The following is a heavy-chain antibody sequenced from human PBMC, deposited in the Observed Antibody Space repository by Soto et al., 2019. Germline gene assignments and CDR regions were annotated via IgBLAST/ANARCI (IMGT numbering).Heavy chain of an antibody. Sequence: QVQLVQSGAEVKKPGASVKVSCKASGYTFTSYGISRVRQAPGQGLEWMGWISAYNGNTNYAQKLQGRVTMTTDTSTSTAYMELRSLRSDDTAVYYCARGSLMVDIAAAVTYPAGAFDIWGQGTMVTVSS. D-gene: IGHD6-13*01. CDR3: ARGSLMVDIAAAVTYPAGAFDI. J-gene: IGHJ3*02. CDR2: ISAYNGNT. CDR1: GYTFTSYG. V-gene: IGHV1-18*01.